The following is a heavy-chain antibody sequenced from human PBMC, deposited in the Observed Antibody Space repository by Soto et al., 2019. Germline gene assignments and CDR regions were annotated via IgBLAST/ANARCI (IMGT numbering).Heavy chain of an antibody. D-gene: IGHD3-9*01. CDR2: ISSSSSYI. Sequence: LRLSCAASGFTFSSYSMNWVRQAPGKGLEWVSSISSSSSYIYYADSVKGRFTISRDNAKNSLYLQMNSLRAEDTAVYYCARDLNILTGYPPYWGQGTLVTVSS. CDR3: ARDLNILTGYPPY. CDR1: GFTFSSYS. J-gene: IGHJ4*02. V-gene: IGHV3-21*01.